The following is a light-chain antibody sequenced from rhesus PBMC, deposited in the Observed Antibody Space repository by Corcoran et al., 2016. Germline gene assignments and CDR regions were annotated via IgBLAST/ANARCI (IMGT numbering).Light chain of an antibody. CDR3: QQGHSKPFT. CDR1: QDITNY. CDR2: YAK. J-gene: IGKJ3*01. V-gene: IGKV1-32*04. Sequence: DIQMSQSPSSLSASVGDRVTITCRASQDITNYLYWYQQKPGKAPKFLISYAKNLASGVPSRFSGSGSGTEFTLTISSLQPEDFATYYCQQGHSKPFTFSPGTKLDIK.